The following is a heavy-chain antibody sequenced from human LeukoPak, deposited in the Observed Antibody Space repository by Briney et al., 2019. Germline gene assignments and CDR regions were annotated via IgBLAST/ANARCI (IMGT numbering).Heavy chain of an antibody. Sequence: PSETLSLTCTVSGGSISSSSYYWGWIRQPPGKGLEWIGSIYYSGSTYYNPSLKSRVTISVDTSKNQFSLKLSSVTAADTAVYYCARPRYYYDSSGYLTWGQGTLVTVSS. V-gene: IGHV4-39*01. J-gene: IGHJ1*01. CDR2: IYYSGST. CDR1: GGSISSSSYY. D-gene: IGHD3-22*01. CDR3: ARPRYYYDSSGYLT.